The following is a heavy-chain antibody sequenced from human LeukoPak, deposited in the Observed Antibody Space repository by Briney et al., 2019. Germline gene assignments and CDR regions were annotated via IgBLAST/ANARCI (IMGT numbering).Heavy chain of an antibody. J-gene: IGHJ4*02. CDR2: IYYSGST. CDR3: ARGKISERLSTVTTQFDY. CDR1: GGSISSYY. D-gene: IGHD4-17*01. V-gene: IGHV4-59*01. Sequence: SETLSLTCTVSGGSISSYYWSWIRQPPGKGLEWIGYIYYSGSTNYNPSLKSRVTISVDTSKNQFSLKLSSVTAADTAVYYCARGKISERLSTVTTQFDYWGQGTLVTVSS.